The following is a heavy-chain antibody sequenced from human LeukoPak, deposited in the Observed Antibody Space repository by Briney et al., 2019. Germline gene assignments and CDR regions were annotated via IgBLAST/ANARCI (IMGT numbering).Heavy chain of an antibody. D-gene: IGHD2-15*01. CDR3: ARVRRYCSGGSCYSGWFDP. CDR1: GGSISSGSYY. V-gene: IGHV4-61*02. Sequence: SETLSLTCTVSGGSISSGSYYWSWIRQPAGKGLERIGRIYTSGSTNYNPSLKSRVTISVDTSKNQFSLKLSSVTAADTAVYYCARVRRYCSGGSCYSGWFDPWGQGTLVTVSS. CDR2: IYTSGST. J-gene: IGHJ5*02.